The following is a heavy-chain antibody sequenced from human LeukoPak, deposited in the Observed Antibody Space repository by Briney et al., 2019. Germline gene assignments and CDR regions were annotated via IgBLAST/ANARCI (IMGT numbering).Heavy chain of an antibody. Sequence: PGGSLRLSCAASGFTFSSYSMNWVRQAPGRGLEWVSFISTSSSTIYYADSVKGRFAISRDNAKNSLYLQMNSLRDEDTAVYYCAREGLSPGGGRAYYFDSWGQGTLVIVSS. CDR3: AREGLSPGGGRAYYFDS. V-gene: IGHV3-48*02. D-gene: IGHD2-15*01. CDR2: ISTSSSTI. J-gene: IGHJ4*02. CDR1: GFTFSSYS.